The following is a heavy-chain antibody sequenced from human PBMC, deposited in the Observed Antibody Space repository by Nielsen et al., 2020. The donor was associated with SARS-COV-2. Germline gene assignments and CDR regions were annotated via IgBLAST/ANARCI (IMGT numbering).Heavy chain of an antibody. D-gene: IGHD4-17*01. CDR3: ARQCYGDYVGGNWFDP. Sequence: GGSLRLSCKGSGSSFTSYWIGWVRQMPGKGLEWMGIIYPGDSDTRYSPSFQGQVTISADKSSSTAYLQWSSLKASDTAMYYCARQCYGDYVGGNWFDPWGQGTLVTVSS. V-gene: IGHV5-51*01. CDR1: GSSFTSYW. CDR2: IYPGDSDT. J-gene: IGHJ5*02.